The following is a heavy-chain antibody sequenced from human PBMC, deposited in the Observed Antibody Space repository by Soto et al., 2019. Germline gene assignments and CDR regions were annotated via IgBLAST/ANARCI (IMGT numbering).Heavy chain of an antibody. J-gene: IGHJ4*02. V-gene: IGHV4-59*01. D-gene: IGHD3-22*01. CDR3: ARGVFYDSSGHFFGYFDY. CDR2: IYYSGST. CDR1: GGSISSYY. Sequence: KPSETLSLTCTVSGGSISSYYWSWIRQPPGKGLEWIGYIYYSGSTNYNPSLKSRVTISVDTSKNQFSLKLSSVTAADTAVYYCARGVFYDSSGHFFGYFDYWGQGTLVTVSS.